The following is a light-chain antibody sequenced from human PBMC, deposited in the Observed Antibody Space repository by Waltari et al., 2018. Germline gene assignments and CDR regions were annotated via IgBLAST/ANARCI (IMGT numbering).Light chain of an antibody. CDR3: QSYDRSLSGWV. CDR1: SSNIGAGYD. Sequence: QSVLTQPPSVSGAPGQRVTISCTGSSSNIGAGYDVHWYQQLPGTVPNLLIDGNNNRPSGVPDRFSGSKSGTSASLAITGLQAEDEADYYCQSYDRSLSGWVFGGGTKLTVL. J-gene: IGLJ3*02. V-gene: IGLV1-40*01. CDR2: GNN.